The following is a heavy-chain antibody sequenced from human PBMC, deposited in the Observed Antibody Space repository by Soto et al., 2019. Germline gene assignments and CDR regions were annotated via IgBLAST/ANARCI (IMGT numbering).Heavy chain of an antibody. CDR1: GGTFSSYA. Sequence: ASVKVSCKASGGTFSSYAISWVRQAPGQGLEWMGGIIPIFGTANYAQKFQGRVTITADESTSTAYMELSSLRSEDTAVYYCARDRITMIEPLNWYFDLWGRGTLVTVSS. CDR3: ARDRITMIEPLNWYFDL. D-gene: IGHD3-22*01. V-gene: IGHV1-69*13. CDR2: IIPIFGTA. J-gene: IGHJ2*01.